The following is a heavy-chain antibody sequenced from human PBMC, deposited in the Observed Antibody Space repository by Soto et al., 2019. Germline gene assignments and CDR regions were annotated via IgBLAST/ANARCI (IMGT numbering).Heavy chain of an antibody. V-gene: IGHV1-69*12. D-gene: IGHD6-19*01. CDR1: GGTFSNYA. CDR2: ITPIFGTA. CDR3: AQTLGLAVAGPGRFDL. J-gene: IGHJ2*01. Sequence: QVQLVQSGAEVKKPGSSVKVSCKASGGTFSNYAISWVRQAPGQGLEWMGGITPIFGTANYAQKLQGRVTITADESMNTAYMELSRLRSEDTAVYYCAQTLGLAVAGPGRFDLWGRGTLVTVSS.